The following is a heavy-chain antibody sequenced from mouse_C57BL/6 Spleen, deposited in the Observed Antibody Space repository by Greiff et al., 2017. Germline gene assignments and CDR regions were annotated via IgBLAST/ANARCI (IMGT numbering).Heavy chain of an antibody. J-gene: IGHJ2*01. CDR2: ISYDGSN. V-gene: IGHV3-6*01. CDR3: AREEIYYDP. Sequence: VQLKESGPGLVKPSQSLSLTCSVTGYSITSGYYWNWIRQFPGNKLEWMGYISYDGSNNYNPSLKNRISITRDTSKNQFFLKLNSVTTEDTATYYCAREEIYYDPWGQGTTLTVSS. CDR1: GYSITSGYY. D-gene: IGHD2-4*01.